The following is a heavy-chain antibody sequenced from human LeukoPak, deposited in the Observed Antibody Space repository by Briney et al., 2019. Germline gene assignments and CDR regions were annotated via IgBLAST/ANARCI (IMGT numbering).Heavy chain of an antibody. D-gene: IGHD6-19*01. CDR3: AKSVGSSGWYEAYYFDY. CDR2: ISGSGGST. J-gene: IGHJ4*02. CDR1: GFTFSSYA. V-gene: IGHV3-23*01. Sequence: PGGSLRLSCAASGFTFSSYAMSWVRQAPGKGLESVSAISGSGGSTYYADSVKGRFTISRDNSKNTLYLQMNSLRAEDTAVYYCAKSVGSSGWYEAYYFDYWGQGTLVTVSS.